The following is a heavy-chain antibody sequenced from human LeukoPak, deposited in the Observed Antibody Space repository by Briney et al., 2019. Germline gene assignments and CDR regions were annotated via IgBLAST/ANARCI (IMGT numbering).Heavy chain of an antibody. J-gene: IGHJ4*02. CDR1: GFTFSNYV. D-gene: IGHD5-24*01. CDR2: ISGNGAST. V-gene: IGHV3-23*01. CDR3: ATLKDKWLQSPGTDY. Sequence: PGGSLRLSCAASGFTFSNYVASWVRQAPGKGLEWVSVISGNGASTNYADSVKGRFTISRDNSKNTVFLQMNSLRAEDTAIYYCATLKDKWLQSPGTDYWGQGTLVTVSS.